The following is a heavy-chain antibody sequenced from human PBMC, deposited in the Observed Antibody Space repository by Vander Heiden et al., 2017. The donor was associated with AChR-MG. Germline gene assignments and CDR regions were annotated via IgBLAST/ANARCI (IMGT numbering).Heavy chain of an antibody. J-gene: IGHJ4*02. CDR1: GFTISSYA. V-gene: IGHV3-23*01. Sequence: EVQLLESGGGWVQPGGSLGLSCAGSGFTISSYAMSWVRQGPGKGLEWVSVVSGSGGSTYYADSVKGRFTISRDNSKNTLYLQMSSLRADDTAVYYCVKNDRDFGDSMLAYWGQGTLVTVSS. CDR2: VSGSGGST. D-gene: IGHD4-17*01. CDR3: VKNDRDFGDSMLAY.